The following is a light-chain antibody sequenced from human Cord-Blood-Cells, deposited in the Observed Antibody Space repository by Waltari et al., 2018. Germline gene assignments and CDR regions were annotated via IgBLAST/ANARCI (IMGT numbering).Light chain of an antibody. J-gene: IGLJ1*01. CDR3: SSYTSSSTLYV. Sequence: QSVLPQPASVSGSPGQSIPISCTETSSEVRGYNYVSWYQQHPGKAPKLMIYDVSNRPSGVSNRFSGSKSGNTASLTISGLQAEDEADYYCSSYTSSSTLYVFGTGTKVTGL. CDR1: SSEVRGYNY. V-gene: IGLV2-14*01. CDR2: DVS.